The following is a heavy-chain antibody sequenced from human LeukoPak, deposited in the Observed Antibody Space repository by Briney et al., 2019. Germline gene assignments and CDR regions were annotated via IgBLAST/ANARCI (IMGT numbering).Heavy chain of an antibody. Sequence: GGSLRLSCAASGFTFSSYWMSWVRQAPGKGLEWVANIKQDGSEKYYVDSVKGRFTISRDNAKNSLYLQMNSLRAEDTAVYYCARVRSDQPYYYYYYMDVWGKGTTVTVSS. J-gene: IGHJ6*03. D-gene: IGHD3-10*01. V-gene: IGHV3-7*01. CDR2: IKQDGSEK. CDR1: GFTFSSYW. CDR3: ARVRSDQPYYYYYYMDV.